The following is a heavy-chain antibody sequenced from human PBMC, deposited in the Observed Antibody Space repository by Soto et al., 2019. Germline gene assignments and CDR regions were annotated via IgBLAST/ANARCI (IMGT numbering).Heavy chain of an antibody. J-gene: IGHJ5*02. Sequence: GPSVKVSCKASEYSFTTYHIHWVRQAPGQGLEWMGLINPDAGATNYAQRFQGRLRLTRDTSTSTVYMELRSLRFDDTAVYFCARGDIVLVPASEGNWFDPWGQGTLVTVSS. V-gene: IGHV1-46*01. CDR2: INPDAGAT. CDR3: ARGDIVLVPASEGNWFDP. CDR1: EYSFTTYH. D-gene: IGHD2-2*01.